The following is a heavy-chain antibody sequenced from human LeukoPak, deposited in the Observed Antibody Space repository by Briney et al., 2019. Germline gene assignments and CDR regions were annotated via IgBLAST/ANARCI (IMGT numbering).Heavy chain of an antibody. CDR3: ARGSRVLRFLEWLSDNKYYFDY. Sequence: SETLSLTCTVSGGSISSSSYYWGWIRQPPGKGLEWIGSIYYSGSTYYNPSLKSRVTISVDTSKNQFSLKLSSVTAADTAVYYCARGSRVLRFLEWLSDNKYYFDYWGQGTLVTVSS. V-gene: IGHV4-39*07. CDR2: IYYSGST. D-gene: IGHD3-3*01. J-gene: IGHJ4*02. CDR1: GGSISSSSYY.